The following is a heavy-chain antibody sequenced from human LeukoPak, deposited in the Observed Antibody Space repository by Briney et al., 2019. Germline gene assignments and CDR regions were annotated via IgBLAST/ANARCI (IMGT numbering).Heavy chain of an antibody. Sequence: GGSLRLSCAASGFTFSDYYMSWIRQAPGKGLEWVSYISSSSSYTNYADSVKGRFTISRDNAKNSLYLQMNSLRAEDTAVYYCASSYGSGTNFDYWGRGTLVTVSS. CDR1: GFTFSDYY. V-gene: IGHV3-11*03. CDR3: ASSYGSGTNFDY. D-gene: IGHD3-10*01. J-gene: IGHJ4*02. CDR2: ISSSSSYT.